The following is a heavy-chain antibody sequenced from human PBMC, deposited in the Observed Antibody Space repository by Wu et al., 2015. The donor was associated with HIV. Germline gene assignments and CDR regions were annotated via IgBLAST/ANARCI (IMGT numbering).Heavy chain of an antibody. D-gene: IGHD1-26*01. J-gene: IGHJ1*01. CDR3: ARADVLIKYALGAGLH. CDR1: GYSFTGYY. Sequence: QVRLVQSGAEVKKPGASVKVSCKASGYSFTGYYIHWVRQAPGQGLEWMGWINPNSGGTNYAQKFQGRVTMTRDTSITTAYMDLNRLRSDDTAMYFCARADVLIKYALGAGLHWGQGTLVTGLL. V-gene: IGHV1-2*02. CDR2: INPNSGGT.